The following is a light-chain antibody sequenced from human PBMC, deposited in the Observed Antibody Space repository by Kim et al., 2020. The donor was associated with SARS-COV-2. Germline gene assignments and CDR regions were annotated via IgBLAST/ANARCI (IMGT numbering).Light chain of an antibody. Sequence: GQNVTISCSGTTSNHASYDVNWYQQLPGTAPKLLIYRNINRPAGVPDRFSGSKSGTSASLAITGLQAEDEADYYCHSYDSSLRGWMFGGGTQLTVL. V-gene: IGLV1-40*01. CDR3: HSYDSSLRGWM. J-gene: IGLJ3*02. CDR2: RNI. CDR1: TSNHASYD.